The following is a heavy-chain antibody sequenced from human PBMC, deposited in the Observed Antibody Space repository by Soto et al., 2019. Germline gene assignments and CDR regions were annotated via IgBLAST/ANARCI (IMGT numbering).Heavy chain of an antibody. V-gene: IGHV1-18*01. D-gene: IGHD1-26*01. J-gene: IGHJ4*02. CDR2: ISAYNGNT. CDR3: ARREVGTTLDFDY. CDR1: VYTFSSYG. Sequence: QVQLVQSGAEVKNPGASLKVSCKASVYTFSSYGTTWGRQAPGQGLEWMGWISAYNGNTKYAQKLQGRVTMTTDTSTSTAYMELRSLRSDDTAVYYCARREVGTTLDFDYWGQGTLVTVSS.